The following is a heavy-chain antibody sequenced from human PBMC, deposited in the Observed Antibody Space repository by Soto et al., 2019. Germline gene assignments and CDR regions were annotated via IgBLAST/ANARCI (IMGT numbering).Heavy chain of an antibody. Sequence: EVQLLESGGGLVQPGGSLRLSCAASGFTFSSYAMSWVRQAPGKGLEWVSGISGSGGSTYYADSVKGRFTISRDNSKNTLYLQMNSLRAEDSGVYYCAKRYCTSTTCLSLDFYYYTDVRGKGTTVTVSS. D-gene: IGHD2-2*01. CDR2: ISGSGGST. J-gene: IGHJ6*03. CDR3: AKRYCTSTTCLSLDFYYYTDV. V-gene: IGHV3-23*01. CDR1: GFTFSSYA.